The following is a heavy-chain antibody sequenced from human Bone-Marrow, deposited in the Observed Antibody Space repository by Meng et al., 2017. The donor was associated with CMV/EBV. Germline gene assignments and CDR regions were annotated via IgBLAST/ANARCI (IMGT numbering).Heavy chain of an antibody. CDR2: ISSSSSYI. D-gene: IGHD3-22*01. Sequence: SGFTFSSYSRTWVRQAPGKGLEWVSSISSSSSYIYYADSVKGRFTISRDNAKNSLYLQMNSLRAEDTAVYYCARDGYYDSSGYSVDYWGQGTLVTVSS. CDR1: GFTFSSYS. J-gene: IGHJ4*02. CDR3: ARDGYYDSSGYSVDY. V-gene: IGHV3-21*01.